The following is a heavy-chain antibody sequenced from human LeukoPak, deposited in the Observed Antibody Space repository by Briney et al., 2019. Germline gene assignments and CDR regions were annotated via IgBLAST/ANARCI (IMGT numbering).Heavy chain of an antibody. J-gene: IGHJ2*01. CDR2: ISSSSVYI. V-gene: IGHV3-21*01. CDR3: ARTLGGDSSGYYPWYFDL. Sequence: PGGSLRLSCAASGFIFSSYSMNWVRQAPGKGLEWVSSISSSSVYIYYADSVQGRFTISKDNAKNSLYLQMNSLRAEDTAVYYCARTLGGDSSGYYPWYFDLWGRGTLVTVSS. CDR1: GFIFSSYS. D-gene: IGHD3-22*01.